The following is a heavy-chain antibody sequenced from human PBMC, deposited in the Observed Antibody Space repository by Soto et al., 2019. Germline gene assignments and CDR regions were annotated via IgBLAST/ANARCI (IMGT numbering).Heavy chain of an antibody. CDR2: IFGNDEK. CDR3: ARIPPWDFWSGYDAGRYFYYGMDV. CDR1: GFSLSSGRMG. V-gene: IGHV2-26*01. J-gene: IGHJ6*02. Sequence: KESGPVLVKPTETLTVTCPVSGFSLSSGRMGVSWIRQPPGKALEWLAHIFGNDEKSYSTSLKSRLTISKDTSKSQVVLTMTNVGPVDTATYCCARIPPWDFWSGYDAGRYFYYGMDVWGQGTTVSVSS. D-gene: IGHD3-3*01.